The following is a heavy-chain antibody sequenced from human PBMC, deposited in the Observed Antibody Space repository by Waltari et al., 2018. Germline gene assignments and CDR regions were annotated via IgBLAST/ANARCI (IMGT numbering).Heavy chain of an antibody. Sequence: QVQLQESGPGLVKPSETPSLTCPVSGGSIRNYYWSWIWQPPGKGLEWIGYSYYSGSTNYNPSINVRVAISVDTSKNQFSLKLSSVTAADTAVYYCAGAVDVMTGPEAYYYYYMDVWGKGTTVTVSS. CDR3: AGAVDVMTGPEAYYYYYMDV. CDR2: SYYSGST. V-gene: IGHV4-59*01. D-gene: IGHD2-21*02. CDR1: GGSIRNYY. J-gene: IGHJ6*03.